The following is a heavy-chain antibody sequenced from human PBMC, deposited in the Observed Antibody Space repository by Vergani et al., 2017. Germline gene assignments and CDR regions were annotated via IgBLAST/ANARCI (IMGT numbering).Heavy chain of an antibody. CDR3: ARAQGDFWYFDL. CDR2: IHNRGKT. Sequence: QVRLEESGPGLVKPSETLSLTCSVSGYSIGSGFYWAWIRQSPGEGLQLLTSIHNRGKTYHNPTLKSRVSVSLDTTKNRFSLNLTSVTATATAGDYCARAQGDFWYFDLWGPGSLVTVSS. D-gene: IGHD2-21*02. V-gene: IGHV4-38-2*02. CDR1: GYSIGSGFY. J-gene: IGHJ2*01.